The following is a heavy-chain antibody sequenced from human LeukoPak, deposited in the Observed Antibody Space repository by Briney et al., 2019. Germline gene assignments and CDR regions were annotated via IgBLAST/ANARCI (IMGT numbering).Heavy chain of an antibody. V-gene: IGHV3-66*01. D-gene: IGHD4-17*01. CDR1: GFTVSSNY. CDR2: IYSGGST. Sequence: GGSLRLSCAASGFTVSSNYMSWVRQAPGKGLEWVSVIYSGGSTYYADSVKGRFTISRDNSKNTLYLQMNSLRAEDTAVYYCARGGTVTPSPYYYYSMDVWGQGTTVTVSS. CDR3: ARGGTVTPSPYYYYSMDV. J-gene: IGHJ6*02.